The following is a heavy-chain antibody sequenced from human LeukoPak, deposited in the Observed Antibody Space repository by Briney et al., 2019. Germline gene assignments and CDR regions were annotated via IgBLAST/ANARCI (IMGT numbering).Heavy chain of an antibody. CDR3: ARDNSPMDTAMVRNYYYYYYMDV. CDR1: GYTFTSYY. Sequence: ASVKVSCKASGYTFTSYYMHWVRQAPGQGLEWMGIINPSGGSTSCAQKFQGRVTMTRDTSTSTVYMELSSLRSEDTAVYYCARDNSPMDTAMVRNYYYYYYMDVWGKGTTVTISS. V-gene: IGHV1-46*01. J-gene: IGHJ6*03. CDR2: INPSGGST. D-gene: IGHD5-18*01.